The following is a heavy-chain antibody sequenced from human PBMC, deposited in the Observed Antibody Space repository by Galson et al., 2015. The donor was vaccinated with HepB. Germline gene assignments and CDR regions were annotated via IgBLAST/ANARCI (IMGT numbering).Heavy chain of an antibody. D-gene: IGHD5-24*01. J-gene: IGHJ4*02. Sequence: SVKVSCKASGYTSTRFGISWVRQAPGQGLEWMGWISADNLNTRYAQKFQGRVTMTTDTSTSTAYMILWSLRSDDTAVYYCARGGMATVGGPTFDYWGQGSLVTVSS. CDR1: GYTSTRFG. CDR3: ARGGMATVGGPTFDY. V-gene: IGHV1-18*01. CDR2: ISADNLNT.